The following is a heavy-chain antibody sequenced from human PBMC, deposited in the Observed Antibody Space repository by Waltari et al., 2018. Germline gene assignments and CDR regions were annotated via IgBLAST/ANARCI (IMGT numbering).Heavy chain of an antibody. J-gene: IGHJ4*02. CDR1: GGSISSYS. CDR3: ARDRSSGLDY. Sequence: QVQLQESGPGLVKPSETLSLTCTVSGGSISSYSWSWIRQPPGKGLEWIGYIYYSGSTNYNPSLKSRVTISVDTSKNQFSLKLSSVTAADTAVYYCARDRSSGLDYWGQGTLVTVSS. D-gene: IGHD6-19*01. V-gene: IGHV4-59*01. CDR2: IYYSGST.